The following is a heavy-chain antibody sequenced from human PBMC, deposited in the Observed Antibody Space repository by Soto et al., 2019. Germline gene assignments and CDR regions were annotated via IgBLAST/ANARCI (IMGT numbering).Heavy chain of an antibody. CDR1: GYAFTTYG. CDR3: ARAQNLEMATP. Sequence: QVHLVQSGAEVKKPGASVKVSCQASGYAFTTYGITWVRQAPGQGLEWMGWISAHNGNTNYAQKLQGRVTVTRDTSTSTAYMELRSLRSDDTAVYYCARAQNLEMATPWGQGTLVTVSS. CDR2: ISAHNGNT. V-gene: IGHV1-18*01. J-gene: IGHJ4*02. D-gene: IGHD5-12*01.